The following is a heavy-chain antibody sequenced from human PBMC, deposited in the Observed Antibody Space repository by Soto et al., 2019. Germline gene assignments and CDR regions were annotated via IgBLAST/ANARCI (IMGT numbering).Heavy chain of an antibody. D-gene: IGHD2-15*01. V-gene: IGHV3-33*01. J-gene: IGHJ4*02. CDR1: GFTFSSYD. CDR3: ARDTQLSLLDY. Sequence: QVQLVETGGGVVQPGRSLRLSCAASGFTFSSYDMHWVRQAPGKGLEWVAVIWYDGSNKYYADSVKGRFTISRDNSKNTLYLQMNSMRAEDTAVYYCARDTQLSLLDYWGQGTLVTVSS. CDR2: IWYDGSNK.